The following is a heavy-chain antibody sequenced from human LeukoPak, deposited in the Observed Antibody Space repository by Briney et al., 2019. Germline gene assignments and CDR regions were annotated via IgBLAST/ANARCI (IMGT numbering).Heavy chain of an antibody. CDR3: TLSGAG. CDR2: IRRTSDGGKSYDGNT. CDR1: GFSFAEYD. Sequence: PGGSLRLSCTTSGFSFAEYDMTWVSQAQGKGLEWDGFIRRTSDGGKSYDGNTGYAASVKGRFTISRDDSKSIAYLQMNSVKIEDTAVYYCTLSGAGWGQGTLVTVSS. J-gene: IGHJ4*02. D-gene: IGHD1-26*01. V-gene: IGHV3-49*04.